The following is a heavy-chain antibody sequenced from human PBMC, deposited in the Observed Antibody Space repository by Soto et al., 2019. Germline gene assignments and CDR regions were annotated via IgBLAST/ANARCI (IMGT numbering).Heavy chain of an antibody. CDR2: IYYSGST. V-gene: IGHV4-39*01. D-gene: IGHD6-19*01. CDR1: GGSISSSSYY. Sequence: QLQLQESGPGLVKPSETLSLTCTVSGGSISSSSYYWGWIRQPPGKSLEWIGSIYYSGSTYYNPSLKSRVTISVDTSKNQFSLKLSSVTAADTAVYYCVRLTSGWSGLLDYWGQGTLVTVSS. J-gene: IGHJ4*02. CDR3: VRLTSGWSGLLDY.